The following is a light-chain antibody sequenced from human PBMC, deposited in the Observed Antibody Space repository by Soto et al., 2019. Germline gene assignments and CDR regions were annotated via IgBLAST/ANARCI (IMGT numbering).Light chain of an antibody. CDR2: EVS. CDR3: FSYTSSTAYV. V-gene: IGLV2-14*01. Sequence: QSALTQPVSVSGSPGQAITISCTGTSSDVGGYKYVSWYQLHPGKAPKLMIYEVSNRPSGISNRVSASKSGNTASLTISGLQAEDEADYYFFSYTSSTAYVFGTGTKVTVL. J-gene: IGLJ1*01. CDR1: SSDVGGYKY.